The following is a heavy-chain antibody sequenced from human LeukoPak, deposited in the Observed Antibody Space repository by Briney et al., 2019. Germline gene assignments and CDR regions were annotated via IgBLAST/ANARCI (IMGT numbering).Heavy chain of an antibody. CDR3: ANRRLAQSFPILVFINGFDY. J-gene: IGHJ4*02. CDR2: ISYDGSNE. D-gene: IGHD3-22*01. V-gene: IGHV3-30-3*02. Sequence: GGSLRLSCAASGFTLSSYAMHWVRQAPGKGLEWVAVISYDGSNEYYADSVKGRFTISRDNSKNTLNLQINSLRVDAAAVYYCANRRLAQSFPILVFINGFDYWVQGTLVTVSS. CDR1: GFTLSSYA.